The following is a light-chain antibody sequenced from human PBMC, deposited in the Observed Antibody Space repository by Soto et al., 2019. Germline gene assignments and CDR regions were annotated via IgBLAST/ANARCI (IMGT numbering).Light chain of an antibody. V-gene: IGLV2-14*01. CDR3: SSYTISSTPWV. CDR1: SSDVGGYNY. J-gene: IGLJ3*02. Sequence: QSALTQPASVSGSPGKSITISCTGTSSDVGGYNYVSWYQQHPGKAPKLMIYEVSNRPSGVSNRFSGSKSGNTASLTISGLQAEDEADYYCSSYTISSTPWVFGGGTKLTVL. CDR2: EVS.